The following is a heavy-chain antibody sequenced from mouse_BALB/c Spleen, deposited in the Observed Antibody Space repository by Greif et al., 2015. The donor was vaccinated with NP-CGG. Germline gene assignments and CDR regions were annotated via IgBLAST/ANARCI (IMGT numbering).Heavy chain of an antibody. D-gene: IGHD2-14*01. CDR3: ARNGAYRGFAY. Sequence: VQLQQSGAELMKPGASVKISCKATGYTFSSYWIEWVKQRPGHGLEWIGEILPGSGSTNYNEKFKGKATFTADTSSNTAYMQLSSLTSEDSAVYYCARNGAYRGFAYWGQGTLVTVSA. CDR1: GYTFSSYW. V-gene: IGHV1-9*01. J-gene: IGHJ3*01. CDR2: ILPGSGST.